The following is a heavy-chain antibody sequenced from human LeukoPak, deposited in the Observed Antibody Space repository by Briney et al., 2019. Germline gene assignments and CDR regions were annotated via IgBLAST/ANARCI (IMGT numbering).Heavy chain of an antibody. CDR1: GGSISSSGYY. J-gene: IGHJ6*02. D-gene: IGHD3-3*01. Sequence: PSETLSLTCTVSGGSISSSGYYWGWIRQPPGKGLEWIGSIYYSGSAYHNPSLKSRVTISVDTSKNQFSLKLSSVTAADTAVFYCARGRYYDFWSGYNYYYGMDVWGQGTTVTVSS. CDR2: IYYSGSA. CDR3: ARGRYYDFWSGYNYYYGMDV. V-gene: IGHV4-39*07.